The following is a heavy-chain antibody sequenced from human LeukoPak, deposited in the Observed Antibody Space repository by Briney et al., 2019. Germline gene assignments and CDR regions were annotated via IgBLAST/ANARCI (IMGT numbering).Heavy chain of an antibody. D-gene: IGHD7-27*01. CDR2: ISGSGDST. Sequence: HPGGPLRLSCAASGFTFSSYAMSWVRQAPGKGLEWVSAISGSGDSTYYADSVKGRFTISRDNSKNTLYLQMNSLRAEDTAVYSCAKDSAWGGNYYYYMDVWGKGTTVTVSS. CDR3: AKDSAWGGNYYYYMDV. J-gene: IGHJ6*03. V-gene: IGHV3-23*01. CDR1: GFTFSSYA.